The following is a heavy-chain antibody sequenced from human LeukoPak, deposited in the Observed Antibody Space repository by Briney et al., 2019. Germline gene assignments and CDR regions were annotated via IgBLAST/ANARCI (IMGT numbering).Heavy chain of an antibody. J-gene: IGHJ4*02. CDR1: GFTFSGYW. D-gene: IGHD6-13*01. CDR3: ASASSHRRAAGCDY. Sequence: GGSLRLSCAASGFTFSGYWVPWVRQARGKGRVWVSCIKCGGSFTSIADSAKGRFTISRDNAKNTVYLQMNRLNTEDTAVYYCASASSHRRAAGCDYWGQGTLVTVSS. CDR2: IKCGGSFT. V-gene: IGHV3-74*01.